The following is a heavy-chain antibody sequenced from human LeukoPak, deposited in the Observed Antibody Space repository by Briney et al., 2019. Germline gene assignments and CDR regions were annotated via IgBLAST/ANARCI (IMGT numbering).Heavy chain of an antibody. CDR1: GYTFTSYN. CDR3: VRGGRGLDY. V-gene: IGHV1-46*01. D-gene: IGHD3-10*01. Sequence: ASVKVSCKASGYTFTSYNMHWVRQAPGQGLEWMGIINPSGGSTGYAQKFQGRVTMTRDTSTTTVYMELSSLRSDDTAVYYCVRGGRGLDYWGQGTLVTVSS. J-gene: IGHJ4*02. CDR2: INPSGGST.